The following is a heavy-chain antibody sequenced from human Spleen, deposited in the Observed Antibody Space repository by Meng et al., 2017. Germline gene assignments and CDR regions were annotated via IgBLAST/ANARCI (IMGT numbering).Heavy chain of an antibody. D-gene: IGHD3-22*01. Sequence: SETLSLTCSVSGGSISSYYWSWIRQPPGKGLEWIGYVYYSGSTNYNPSLKSRVTISVDTSKNQFSLKLSSVTAADTAVYYCASRYDSTANYYYFYGLDVWGQGTTVTVSS. V-gene: IGHV4-59*08. CDR3: ASRYDSTANYYYFYGLDV. CDR2: VYYSGST. J-gene: IGHJ6*02. CDR1: GGSISSYY.